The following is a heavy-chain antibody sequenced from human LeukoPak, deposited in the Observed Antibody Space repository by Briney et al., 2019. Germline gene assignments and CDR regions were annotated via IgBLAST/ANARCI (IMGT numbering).Heavy chain of an antibody. J-gene: IGHJ6*03. V-gene: IGHV1-8*01. CDR1: GYTFTSYD. Sequence: EASVKVSCKASGYTFTSYDINWVRQATGQGLEWMGWMNPNGGNTGYAQKFQGRVTMTRNTSISTAYMELSSLRSEDTAVYYCARGGYSYGYVYYYYMDVWGKGTTVTVSS. CDR2: MNPNGGNT. D-gene: IGHD5-18*01. CDR3: ARGGYSYGYVYYYYMDV.